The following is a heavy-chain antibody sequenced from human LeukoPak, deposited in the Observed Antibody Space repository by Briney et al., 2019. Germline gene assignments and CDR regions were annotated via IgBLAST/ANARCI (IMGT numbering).Heavy chain of an antibody. CDR2: ISYDGSNK. J-gene: IGHJ4*02. CDR1: GFTFRSYG. D-gene: IGHD4-17*01. CDR3: AKDVGYGDYVFDY. Sequence: PGGSLRLSCAASGFTFRSYGMHWVREAPGKGMEWVAVISYDGSNKYYADSVKGRFTISRDNSKNTLYLQMNSLRAEDTAVYYCAKDVGYGDYVFDYWGQGTLVTVSS. V-gene: IGHV3-30*18.